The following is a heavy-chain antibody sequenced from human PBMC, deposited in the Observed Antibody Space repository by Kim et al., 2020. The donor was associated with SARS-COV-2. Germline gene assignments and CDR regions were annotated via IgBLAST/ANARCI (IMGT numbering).Heavy chain of an antibody. Sequence: GGSLRLSCAASGFTFSSYAMSWVRQAPGKGLEWVSAISGSGGSTYYADSVKGRFTISRDNSKSTLYLQMNSLRAEDTAVYYCAKDMWGDIVVVPAALGMDVWGQGTTVTVSS. CDR3: AKDMWGDIVVVPAALGMDV. J-gene: IGHJ6*02. V-gene: IGHV3-23*01. CDR2: ISGSGGST. CDR1: GFTFSSYA. D-gene: IGHD2-2*01.